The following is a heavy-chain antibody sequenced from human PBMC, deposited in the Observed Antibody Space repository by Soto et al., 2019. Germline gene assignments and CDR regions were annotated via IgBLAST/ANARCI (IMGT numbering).Heavy chain of an antibody. D-gene: IGHD6-19*01. V-gene: IGHV3-11*01. Sequence: QVQLVESGGGLVKPGGSLRLSCAASGFTFSDLYMSWIRQAPGKGLEWVSCIGSSGVNKYYAESVRGRFTISRDNAKNSLYLQMNSLRAEDTAVYYCARDRGAVTGDYFDYWGQGTLVTVSS. CDR2: IGSSGVNK. CDR3: ARDRGAVTGDYFDY. J-gene: IGHJ4*02. CDR1: GFTFSDLY.